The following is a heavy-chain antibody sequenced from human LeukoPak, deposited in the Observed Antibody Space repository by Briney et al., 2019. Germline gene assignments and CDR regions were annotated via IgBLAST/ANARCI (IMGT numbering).Heavy chain of an antibody. J-gene: IGHJ4*02. CDR3: VRDSGGSSLYNFDY. D-gene: IGHD2-15*01. CDR2: IYPGDSES. V-gene: IGHV5-51*01. Sequence: GESLKISCQASGYSFINHWIGWVRQMPGEGLEWMGIIYPGDSESRYSPSFQGQVTISADKSITTAYLQWSSLKASDTAMYYCVRDSGGSSLYNFDYWGQGTLVTVSS. CDR1: GYSFINHW.